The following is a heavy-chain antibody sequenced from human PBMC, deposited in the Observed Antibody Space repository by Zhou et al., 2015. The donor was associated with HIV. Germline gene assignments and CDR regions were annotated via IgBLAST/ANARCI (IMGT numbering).Heavy chain of an antibody. CDR2: ISPIFGTA. D-gene: IGHD1-26*01. V-gene: IGHV1-69*01. Sequence: QVQLVQSGAEVKKPGSSVKVSCKASGGTFNNYAITWVRQAPGQGLEWMGGISPIFGTANFAQKFQGRVTITADESMSTAYMELSSLRSEDTAVYYCTRGRWEVPDAYWGQGTLVTVSP. J-gene: IGHJ4*02. CDR3: TRGRWEVPDAY. CDR1: GGTFNNYA.